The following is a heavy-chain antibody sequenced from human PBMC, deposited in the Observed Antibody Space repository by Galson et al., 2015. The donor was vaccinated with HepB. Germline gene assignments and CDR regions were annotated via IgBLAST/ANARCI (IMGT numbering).Heavy chain of an antibody. J-gene: IGHJ5*02. CDR1: GGSISSGDYY. V-gene: IGHV4-30-4*01. D-gene: IGHD3-3*01. Sequence: TLSLTCTVSGGSISSGDYYWSWIRQPPGKGLEWIGYIYYSGSTYYNPSLKSRVTISVDTSKNQFSLKLSSVTAADTAAYYCARVFTIEWLFDPWGQGTLVTVSS. CDR2: IYYSGST. CDR3: ARVFTIEWLFDP.